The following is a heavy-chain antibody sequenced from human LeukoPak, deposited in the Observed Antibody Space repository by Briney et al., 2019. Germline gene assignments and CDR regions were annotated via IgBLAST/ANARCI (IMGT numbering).Heavy chain of an antibody. CDR3: ARMILWFGELPRGDNWFDP. V-gene: IGHV3-48*03. D-gene: IGHD3-10*01. CDR2: ISSSGSTI. J-gene: IGHJ5*02. CDR1: GFTFSSYE. Sequence: GGSLRLSCAASGFTFSSYEMNWVRQAPGKGLEWVSYISSSGSTIYYADSVKGRFTISRDNAKNSLYLQMNSLRAEDTAVYYCARMILWFGELPRGDNWFDPWGQGTLVTVSS.